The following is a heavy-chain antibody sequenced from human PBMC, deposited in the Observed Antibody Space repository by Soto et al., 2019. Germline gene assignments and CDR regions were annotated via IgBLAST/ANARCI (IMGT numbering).Heavy chain of an antibody. CDR2: ISGSGGST. CDR3: AKEMAVAGTVAY. Sequence: EVQLLESGGGLVQPGGSLRLSCAASGFTFNSYAMSWVRQAPGKGLEWVSAISGSGGSTYYADSVKGRFTISRDKSKNTLHLQMNSLRAEDTAVYYCAKEMAVAGTVAYWGQGNLVTVSS. CDR1: GFTFNSYA. V-gene: IGHV3-23*01. J-gene: IGHJ4*02. D-gene: IGHD6-19*01.